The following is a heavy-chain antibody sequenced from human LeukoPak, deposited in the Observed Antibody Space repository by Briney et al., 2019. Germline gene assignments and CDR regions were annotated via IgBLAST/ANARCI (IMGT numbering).Heavy chain of an antibody. V-gene: IGHV4-38-2*01. CDR1: GYSISSGYY. CDR2: IYHSGST. CDR3: ARPWYEDPPNDAFDI. J-gene: IGHJ3*02. Sequence: ASETLSLTCAVSGYSISSGYYWGWIRQPPGKGLEWIGSIYHSGSTYYNPSLKSRVTISVDTSKNQFSLKLSSVTAADTAVYYCARPWYEDPPNDAFDIWGQGTMVTVSS. D-gene: IGHD2-15*01.